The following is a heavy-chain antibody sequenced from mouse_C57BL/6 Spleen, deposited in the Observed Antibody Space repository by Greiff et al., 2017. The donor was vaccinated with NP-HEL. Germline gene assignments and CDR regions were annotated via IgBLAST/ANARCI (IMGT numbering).Heavy chain of an antibody. Sequence: EVKLMESGGGLVQPGESLKLSCESNEYEFPSHDMSWVRKTPEKRLELVAAINSDGGSTYYPDTMERRFIISRDNTKKTLYLQMSSLRSEDTALYYCARSRGDYDAMDYWGQGTSVTVSS. CDR3: ARSRGDYDAMDY. CDR1: EYEFPSHD. V-gene: IGHV5-2*01. CDR2: INSDGGST. D-gene: IGHD1-1*01. J-gene: IGHJ4*01.